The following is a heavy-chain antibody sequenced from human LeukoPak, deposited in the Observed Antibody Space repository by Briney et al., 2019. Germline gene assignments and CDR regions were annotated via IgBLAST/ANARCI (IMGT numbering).Heavy chain of an antibody. CDR3: ARGHSSSWYDY. J-gene: IGHJ4*02. CDR2: MNPNSGNT. Sequence: GASVKVSCKASGYTFTNSDINWVRQAPGQGLAWMGWMNPNSGNTGYAQKFQGRVTMTRNTSISTAYMELSSLRSEDTAVYYCARGHSSSWYDYWGQGTLVTVSS. D-gene: IGHD6-13*01. V-gene: IGHV1-8*02. CDR1: GYTFTNSD.